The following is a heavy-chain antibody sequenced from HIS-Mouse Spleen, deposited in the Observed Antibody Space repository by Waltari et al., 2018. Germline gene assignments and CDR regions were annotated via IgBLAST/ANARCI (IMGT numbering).Heavy chain of an antibody. V-gene: IGHV1-69*01. Sequence: QVQLVQSGAEVKKPGSSVKVSCKASGGTFSSYAISWVRQAPGQGLEWMGGINPCLGTANYAQKGQGRVTITADESTSTAYMELSSLRSEDTAVYYCARDFEAAGTSHYYYGMDVWGQGTTVTVSS. CDR1: GGTFSSYA. CDR3: ARDFEAAGTSHYYYGMDV. CDR2: INPCLGTA. J-gene: IGHJ6*02. D-gene: IGHD6-13*01.